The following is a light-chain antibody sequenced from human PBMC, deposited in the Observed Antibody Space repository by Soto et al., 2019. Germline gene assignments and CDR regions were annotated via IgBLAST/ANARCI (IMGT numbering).Light chain of an antibody. CDR3: SSYTSSSTYV. CDR1: SSDVGGYDY. Sequence: QSVLTQPASVSGSPGQSITICCTGTSSDVGGYDYVSWYQQHPGEGPKLMIYDVSNRPSGVSDRFSGSKSGNTASLTISGLQAEDEADYYCSSYTSSSTYVFGSGTKLTVL. CDR2: DVS. J-gene: IGLJ1*01. V-gene: IGLV2-14*01.